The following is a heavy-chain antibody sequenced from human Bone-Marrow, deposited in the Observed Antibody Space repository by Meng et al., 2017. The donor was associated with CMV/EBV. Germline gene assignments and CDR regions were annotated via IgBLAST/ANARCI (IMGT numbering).Heavy chain of an antibody. D-gene: IGHD2-15*01. V-gene: IGHV4-39*01. CDR3: ARHDRDRRGRATVDY. CDR1: GGSISSSSYY. CDR2: IYYSGST. Sequence: SETLSLTCTVSGGSISSSSYYWGWIRQPPGKGLEWIGYIYYSGSTYYNPSLRRRVTISVDPSKTQFSLKLSSVTAADTAVYYCARHDRDRRGRATVDYWGQGTLVTVSS. J-gene: IGHJ4*02.